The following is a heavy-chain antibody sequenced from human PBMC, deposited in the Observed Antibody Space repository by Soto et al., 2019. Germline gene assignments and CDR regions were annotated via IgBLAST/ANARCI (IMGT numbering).Heavy chain of an antibody. CDR1: GGTIRSSSYY. CDR3: ARQYYYYSGRPVEYDY. J-gene: IGHJ4*02. V-gene: IGHV4-39*01. CDR2: IYYSGST. Sequence: SETQSLTCPVSGGTIRSSSYYWGWIRQPPGKGLEWIGSIYYSGSTSYNPSLKSRVTISVDTSKNQFSLKLSSVTAAGTAVYYCARQYYYYSGRPVEYDYWGQGTLVTVSS. D-gene: IGHD3-10*01.